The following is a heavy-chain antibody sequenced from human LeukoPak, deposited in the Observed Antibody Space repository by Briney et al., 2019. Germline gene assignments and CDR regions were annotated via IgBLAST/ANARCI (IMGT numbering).Heavy chain of an antibody. J-gene: IGHJ4*02. Sequence: ASVKVSCKASEYTFSVYHIHWVRLAPGQGLEWMAWINPNSGDTNYAQKFQGRVTMTRDTSISTVYMEVNSLKFDDTAVYYCAVIRGGSWAFDFWGQGTLVSVSS. V-gene: IGHV1-2*02. CDR1: EYTFSVYH. CDR2: INPNSGDT. CDR3: AVIRGGSWAFDF. D-gene: IGHD6-13*01.